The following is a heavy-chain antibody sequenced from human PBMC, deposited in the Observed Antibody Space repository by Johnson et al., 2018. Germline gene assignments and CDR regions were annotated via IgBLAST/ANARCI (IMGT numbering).Heavy chain of an antibody. D-gene: IGHD3-3*01. CDR1: GFTFSSYG. CDR2: ISYDGSNK. J-gene: IGHJ3*02. V-gene: IGHV3-30*03. CDR3: PASRFVEWQFRAFDI. Sequence: VQLLESGGGVVQPGRSLRLSCAASGFTFSSYGMHWVRQAPGKGLEWVAVISYDGSNKYYADSVKGRFPISRANSQNTLYLQMNSLRAEDPAVYYCPASRFVEWQFRAFDIWGQGTMVTVSS.